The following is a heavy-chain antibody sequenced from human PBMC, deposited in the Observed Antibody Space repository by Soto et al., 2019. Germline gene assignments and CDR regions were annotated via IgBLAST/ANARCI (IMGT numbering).Heavy chain of an antibody. CDR1: GGSISSGGYY. CDR3: ARMYYDFWSGSNWFDP. V-gene: IGHV4-61*08. J-gene: IGHJ5*02. Sequence: SETLSLTCTVSGGSISSGGYYWSWIRQHPGKGLEWIGYIYYSGSINYNPSLKSRVTISVDTSKNQFSLKLSSVTAADTAVYYCARMYYDFWSGSNWFDPWGQGTLVTVSS. D-gene: IGHD3-3*01. CDR2: IYYSGSI.